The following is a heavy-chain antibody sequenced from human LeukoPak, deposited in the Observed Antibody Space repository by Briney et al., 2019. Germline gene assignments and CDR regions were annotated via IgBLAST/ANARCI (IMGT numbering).Heavy chain of an antibody. CDR2: VNHSGST. CDR3: ARSTYYYYYMDV. Sequence: SETLSLTCAVYGGSFSGYYWSWIRQPPGKGLEWIGEVNHSGSTNYNPSLKSRVTISVDTSKNQFSLKLSSVTAADTAVYYCARSTYYYYYMDVWGKGTTVTVSS. J-gene: IGHJ6*03. D-gene: IGHD1-26*01. V-gene: IGHV4-34*01. CDR1: GGSFSGYY.